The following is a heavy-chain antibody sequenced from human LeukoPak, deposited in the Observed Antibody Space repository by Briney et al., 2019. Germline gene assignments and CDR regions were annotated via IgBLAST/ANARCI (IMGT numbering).Heavy chain of an antibody. J-gene: IGHJ4*01. D-gene: IGHD3-22*01. V-gene: IGHV1-3*01. CDR3: ARGYYYDSSGYYFDS. CDR2: IGGGSGRT. CDR1: GYSFTSHV. Sequence: ASVKVSCKASGYSFTSHVIHWLRQAPGQRFEWMGWIGGGSGRTNYSQTFQDRVTITRDTSATTSYMEMSSLRYEDTAIFYCARGYYYDSSGYYFDSWGQEPWSPSPQ.